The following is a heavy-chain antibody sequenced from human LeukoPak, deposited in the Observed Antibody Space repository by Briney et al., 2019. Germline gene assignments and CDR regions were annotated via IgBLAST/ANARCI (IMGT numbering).Heavy chain of an antibody. CDR1: GFSITTYY. Sequence: PSETLSLTCTVSGFSITTYYWSWIRQSPGNGLEWIGQIHSSGSSTYNPSLKSRVTISLDTSKNQFSLHLSSVTAADTAVYYCARDIREVGESHYFDYWGQGTLATVTS. CDR3: ARDIREVGESHYFDY. V-gene: IGHV4-59*01. D-gene: IGHD1-26*01. J-gene: IGHJ4*02. CDR2: IHSSGSS.